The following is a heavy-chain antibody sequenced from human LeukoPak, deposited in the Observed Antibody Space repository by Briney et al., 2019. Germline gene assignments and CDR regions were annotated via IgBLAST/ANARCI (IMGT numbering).Heavy chain of an antibody. V-gene: IGHV4-61*01. CDR3: ARTTEGGYSYGSFYYYYMDV. CDR2: IYYSGST. CDR1: GGSISSGSYY. D-gene: IGHD5-18*01. J-gene: IGHJ6*03. Sequence: PSETLSLTCTVSGGSISSGSYYWGWIRQPPGKGLEWIGFIYYSGSTNYNPSLKSRVTISVHTSKNQFSLKLSSVTAADTAVYYCARTTEGGYSYGSFYYYYMDVWGKGATVTISS.